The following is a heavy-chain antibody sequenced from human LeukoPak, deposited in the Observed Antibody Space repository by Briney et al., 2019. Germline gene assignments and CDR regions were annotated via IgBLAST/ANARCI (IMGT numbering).Heavy chain of an antibody. CDR3: ARDPGDYYDSSGFFDY. J-gene: IGHJ4*02. V-gene: IGHV4-61*02. D-gene: IGHD3-22*01. CDR1: GGSISSGSYY. Sequence: PSQTLSLTCTVSGGSISSGSYYWSWIRQPAGKGLEWIGRIYTSGSTNYNPSLKSRATISVDTSKNQLPPPLSSVTAADTAVYYCARDPGDYYDSSGFFDYWGQGTLVTVSS. CDR2: IYTSGST.